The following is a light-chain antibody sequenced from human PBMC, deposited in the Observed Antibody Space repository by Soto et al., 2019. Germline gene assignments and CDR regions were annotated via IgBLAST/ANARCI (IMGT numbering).Light chain of an antibody. CDR2: GAS. V-gene: IGKV1-39*01. CDR3: QQLNAYPHS. Sequence: IHMTHSPASLSASVLDRVTITCRASQSISSYLNWYQQKPGKAPKLLIYGASTLHSGVPSRFSGSGSGTDFTLTVSSLQPEDFATYYCQQLNAYPHSFGGGTKVDIK. CDR1: QSISSY. J-gene: IGKJ4*01.